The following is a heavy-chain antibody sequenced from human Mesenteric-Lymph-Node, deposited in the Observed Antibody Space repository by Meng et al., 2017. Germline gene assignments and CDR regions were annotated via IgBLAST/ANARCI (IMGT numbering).Heavy chain of an antibody. V-gene: IGHV4-34*01. CDR1: GGSFSGYY. CDR2: INHSGST. CDR3: AKSRASSGYGAFDI. J-gene: IGHJ3*02. Sequence: SETLSLTCAVYGGSFSGYYWSWIRQPPGKGLEWIGEINHSGSTNYNPSLKSRVTISIDTSKNQFSLNLSSVTAADTAVYYCAKSRASSGYGAFDIWGQGTMVTVSS. D-gene: IGHD3-22*01.